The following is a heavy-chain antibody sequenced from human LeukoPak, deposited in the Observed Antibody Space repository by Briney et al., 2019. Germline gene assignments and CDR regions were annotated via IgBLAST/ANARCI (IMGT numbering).Heavy chain of an antibody. D-gene: IGHD3-10*01. CDR2: ISAYNVNT. J-gene: IGHJ5*02. V-gene: IGHV1-18*01. Sequence: ASVKASCQPSGYTFTSYGISWVPRSPGHRLEGRGWISAYNVNTNYAQKLQGRVTITTDTSTSTAYMELKSLRADDTAVYYCAKDHTHIMDRGAAYNGFDRWGQGTLVTVSS. CDR3: AKDHTHIMDRGAAYNGFDR. CDR1: GYTFTSYG.